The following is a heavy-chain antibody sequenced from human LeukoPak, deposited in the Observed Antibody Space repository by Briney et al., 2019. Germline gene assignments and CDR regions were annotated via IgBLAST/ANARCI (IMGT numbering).Heavy chain of an antibody. D-gene: IGHD3-22*01. Sequence: SETLSLTCTVSGGSISDGSYYWSWIRQPAGKGLEWIGRIYITGNTDYNPSLKSRVTISVDTSKNQFSLKLSSVIAADTAVYYCAREGHYDSGGYIYYFDYWGQGTLVTVSS. CDR1: GGSISDGSYY. CDR3: AREGHYDSGGYIYYFDY. J-gene: IGHJ4*02. CDR2: IYITGNT. V-gene: IGHV4-61*02.